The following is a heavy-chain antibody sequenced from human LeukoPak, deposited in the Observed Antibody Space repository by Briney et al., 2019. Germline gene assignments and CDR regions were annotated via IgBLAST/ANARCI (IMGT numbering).Heavy chain of an antibody. J-gene: IGHJ3*02. Sequence: GGSLRLSCVASGLTFSNYAMSWVRQAPGKGLEWVSAISGSGGSTNYADSVKARFTISRDNSKNTLYLQMNSLKTEDTAVYYCTTEYYYDSSGYSQGAFDIWGQGTMVTVSS. V-gene: IGHV3-23*01. CDR2: ISGSGGST. CDR1: GLTFSNYA. D-gene: IGHD3-22*01. CDR3: TTEYYYDSSGYSQGAFDI.